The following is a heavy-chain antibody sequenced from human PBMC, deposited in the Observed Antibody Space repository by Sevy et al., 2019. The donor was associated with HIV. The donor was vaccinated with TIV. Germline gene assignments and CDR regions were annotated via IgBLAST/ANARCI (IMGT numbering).Heavy chain of an antibody. CDR2: TYYRSKWYN. CDR3: ARETYCTNGVCYNPFDY. V-gene: IGHV6-1*01. Sequence: SQTPLTCAISGDSVSSNSAAWNWIRQSPSRGLEWLGRTYYRSKWYNDYAVSVKSRITINPDTSKNQFSLQLNSVTPEDTAVYYCARETYCTNGVCYNPFDYWGQGTLVTVSS. CDR1: GDSVSSNSAA. D-gene: IGHD2-8*01. J-gene: IGHJ4*02.